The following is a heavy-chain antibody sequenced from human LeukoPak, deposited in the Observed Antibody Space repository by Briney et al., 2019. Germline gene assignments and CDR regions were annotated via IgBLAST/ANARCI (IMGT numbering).Heavy chain of an antibody. J-gene: IGHJ6*03. CDR1: GYTFTSYY. Sequence: APVKVSCKASGYTFTSYYMHWVRQAPGQGLEWMGIINPSGGSTSYAQKFQGRVTMTRDMSTSTVYMELSSLRSGDTAVYYCARDRRTAMVSYMDVWGKGTTVTVSS. CDR3: ARDRRTAMVSYMDV. CDR2: INPSGGST. D-gene: IGHD5-18*01. V-gene: IGHV1-46*01.